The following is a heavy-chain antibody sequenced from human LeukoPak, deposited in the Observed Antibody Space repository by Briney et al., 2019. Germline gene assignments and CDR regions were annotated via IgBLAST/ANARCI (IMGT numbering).Heavy chain of an antibody. J-gene: IGHJ4*02. Sequence: GGSLRLSCAASGFTFSSYWMSWVRQAPGKGLEWVANIKQDGSEKYYVDSVKGRFTISRDNAKNSLYLQMNSLRAEDTAVYYCARGGEDSSISVWTNDYWGQGTPVTVSS. CDR1: GFTFSSYW. CDR2: IKQDGSEK. D-gene: IGHD6-6*01. CDR3: ARGGEDSSISVWTNDY. V-gene: IGHV3-7*01.